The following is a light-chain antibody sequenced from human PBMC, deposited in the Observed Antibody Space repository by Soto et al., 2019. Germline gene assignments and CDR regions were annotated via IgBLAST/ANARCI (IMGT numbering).Light chain of an antibody. J-gene: IGLJ1*01. CDR2: DVT. Sequence: QSALTQPASVSGSPGQSITISCTGTSSDVGGYNYVSWYQQHPVKAPKLMIYDVTSRPSGVSDRFSGSKSGNTASLTISGLQDEDEADYYCSSYTSSSNPYVFGTGTKVTVL. CDR3: SSYTSSSNPYV. V-gene: IGLV2-14*01. CDR1: SSDVGGYNY.